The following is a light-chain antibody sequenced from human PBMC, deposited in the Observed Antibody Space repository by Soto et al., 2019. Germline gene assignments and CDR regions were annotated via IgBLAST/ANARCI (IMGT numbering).Light chain of an antibody. Sequence: EIVLTQSPGTLSLFPGERATLSCRASQSIASTYFAWYQQRPGQAPRLLIYAASSRATGVPDRLSGSGSGTDFTLTISRLEPEDSAVYYCQHYYSSPPGFTFGPGTTLDVK. V-gene: IGKV3-20*01. J-gene: IGKJ3*01. CDR2: AAS. CDR3: QHYYSSPPGFT. CDR1: QSIASTY.